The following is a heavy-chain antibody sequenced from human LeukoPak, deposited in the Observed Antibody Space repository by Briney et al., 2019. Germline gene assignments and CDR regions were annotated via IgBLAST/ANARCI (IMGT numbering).Heavy chain of an antibody. D-gene: IGHD5-12*01. J-gene: IGHJ6*02. CDR2: INPNSGGT. CDR1: GYTFTGYY. CDR3: ARDDVATIYYYYYYGMDV. V-gene: IGHV1-2*02. Sequence: ASVKVSCKASGYTFTGYYMHWVRQAPGQGLEWMGWINPNSGGTNYAQKFQGRVTMTRDTSISTAYMEPSRLRSDDTAVYYCARDDVATIYYYYYYGMDVWGQGTTVTVSS.